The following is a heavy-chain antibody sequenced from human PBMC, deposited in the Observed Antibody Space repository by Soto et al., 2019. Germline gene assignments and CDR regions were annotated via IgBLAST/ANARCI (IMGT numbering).Heavy chain of an antibody. V-gene: IGHV1-69*01. Sequence: QVQLVQSGAEVKEPGSAVKVSCKAPADSFSSYGISWVRQAPGQGLEWMGGIIPIFGTTNYAEKFQGRVTTTADESTHTAYMELSRLRSEDTALYYCARVFPDGWVEPGVVRGYLDTWGRGTLVTVSS. D-gene: IGHD3-3*01. CDR2: IIPIFGTT. CDR1: ADSFSSYG. J-gene: IGHJ4*02. CDR3: ARVFPDGWVEPGVVRGYLDT.